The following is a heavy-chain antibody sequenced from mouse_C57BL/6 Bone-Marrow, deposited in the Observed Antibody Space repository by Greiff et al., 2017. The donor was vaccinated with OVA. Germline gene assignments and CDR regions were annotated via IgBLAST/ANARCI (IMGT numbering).Heavy chain of an antibody. V-gene: IGHV14-4*01. CDR2: IDPENGDT. CDR3: TLPYRITRAMDY. CDR1: GFNIKDDY. Sequence: VQLQQSGAELVRPGASVKLSCTASGFNIKDDYMHWVKQRPEQGLEWIGWIDPENGDTEYASKFQGKATITADTSSNTAYLQLSSLTSEDTAVYYCTLPYRITRAMDYWGQGTSVTVSS. J-gene: IGHJ4*01. D-gene: IGHD2-10*01.